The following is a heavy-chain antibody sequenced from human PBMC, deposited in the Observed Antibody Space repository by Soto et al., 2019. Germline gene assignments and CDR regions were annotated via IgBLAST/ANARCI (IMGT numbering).Heavy chain of an antibody. V-gene: IGHV4-34*01. CDR2: INHSGNT. CDR3: AGAPRRGSSSWLYWFDP. J-gene: IGHJ5*02. D-gene: IGHD6-13*01. Sequence: QVQLQQWGAGLLKPSETLSLTCAVYGGSFSDYYWSWIRQPPGKGLEWIGEINHSGNTNYNPSLKSQFTISVDTSQNQFSLKLSSVTAADTAVYYCAGAPRRGSSSWLYWFDPWGQGTLVTVSS. CDR1: GGSFSDYY.